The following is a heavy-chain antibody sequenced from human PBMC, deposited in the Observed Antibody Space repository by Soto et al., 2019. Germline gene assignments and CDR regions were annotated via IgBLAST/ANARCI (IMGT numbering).Heavy chain of an antibody. V-gene: IGHV1-69*04. Sequence: SVKVSCKASGGTFGSDAITWVRQAPGQGLEWVGRIIPIVGTTNYAQNLQGRVTISADKSTLTSYMELHSLTSDDTALYYCARDRTDSGYYTNWLDPWGQGTQVTVS. CDR3: ARDRTDSGYYTNWLDP. CDR1: GGTFGSDA. J-gene: IGHJ5*02. D-gene: IGHD3-22*01. CDR2: IIPIVGTT.